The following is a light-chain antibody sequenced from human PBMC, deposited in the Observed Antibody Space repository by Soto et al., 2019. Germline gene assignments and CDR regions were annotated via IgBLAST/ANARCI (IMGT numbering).Light chain of an antibody. CDR3: QRYSEEST. CDR1: QNVSNW. Sequence: DVEMTQSPSTLPTSIGDRVTINCRASQNVSNWLAWYQQKPGKAPKLLIYKASRLESGVPSRFSASGSGTDFTLTIDSLQSDDFATYFCQRYSEESTFGQGTKLEIK. V-gene: IGKV1-5*03. J-gene: IGKJ2*01. CDR2: KAS.